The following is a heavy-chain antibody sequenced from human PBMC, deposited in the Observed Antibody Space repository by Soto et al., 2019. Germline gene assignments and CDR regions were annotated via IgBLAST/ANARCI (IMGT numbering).Heavy chain of an antibody. Sequence: PSETLSLTCTVSGDSVRTYYWSWIRQPPGKGLEWIGYIYYSRSPSYNPSLKSRVTMSLDTSKNQLSLKLRSVTAADTAVYYCARGEHTSAGRENWFDPWGQGTLVTVSS. V-gene: IGHV4-59*02. J-gene: IGHJ5*02. D-gene: IGHD2-2*01. CDR1: GDSVRTYY. CDR2: IYYSRSP. CDR3: ARGEHTSAGRENWFDP.